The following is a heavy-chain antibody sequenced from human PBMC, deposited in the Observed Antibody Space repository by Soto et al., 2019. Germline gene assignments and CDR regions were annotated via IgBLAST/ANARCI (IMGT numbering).Heavy chain of an antibody. D-gene: IGHD4-17*01. J-gene: IGHJ4*02. V-gene: IGHV4-34*01. CDR2: INHSGST. CDR3: ARDPSTVTTTGVFDY. Sequence: LSLTCAVYGGSFSGYYWSWIRQPPGKGLEWIGEINHSGSTNYNPSLKSRVTISVDTSKNQFSLKLSSVTAADTAVYYCARDPSTVTTTGVFDYWGQGTLVTVSS. CDR1: GGSFSGYY.